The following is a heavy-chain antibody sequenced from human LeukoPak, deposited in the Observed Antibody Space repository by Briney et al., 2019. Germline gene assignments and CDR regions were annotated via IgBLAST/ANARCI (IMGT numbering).Heavy chain of an antibody. V-gene: IGHV1-18*01. CDR1: GYTFTSYA. J-gene: IGHJ4*02. Sequence: ASVKVSCKASGYTFTSYAMNWVRQAPGQGLEWMGWISAYNGNTNYAQKLQGRVTMTTDTSTSTAYMELRSLRSDDTAVYYCARPQEEDGYNYNWAFDYWGQGTLVTVSS. D-gene: IGHD5-24*01. CDR3: ARPQEEDGYNYNWAFDY. CDR2: ISAYNGNT.